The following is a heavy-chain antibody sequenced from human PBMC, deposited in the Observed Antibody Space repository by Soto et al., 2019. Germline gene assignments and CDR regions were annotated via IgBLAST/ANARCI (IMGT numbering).Heavy chain of an antibody. CDR2: ISAYNGNT. CDR3: ARVLKSHRPVAPPHYYSYMDV. Sequence: GASVKVSCKASGYTFTSYGISWVRQAPGRGLEWMGWISAYNGNTNYAQKLQGRVTMTTDTSTSTAYMELRSLRSDDTAVYYCARVLKSHRPVAPPHYYSYMDVGGKGTTVTVPS. D-gene: IGHD3-10*01. V-gene: IGHV1-18*01. J-gene: IGHJ6*03. CDR1: GYTFTSYG.